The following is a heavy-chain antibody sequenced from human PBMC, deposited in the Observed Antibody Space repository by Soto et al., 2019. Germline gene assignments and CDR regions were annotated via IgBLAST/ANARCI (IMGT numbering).Heavy chain of an antibody. D-gene: IGHD5-18*01. CDR3: ARGPVDTAMADFDY. J-gene: IGHJ4*02. V-gene: IGHV4-34*01. CDR1: GGSFSGYY. CDR2: INHSGST. Sequence: SETLSLTCAVYGGSFSGYYWSWIRQPPGKGLEWIGEINHSGSTNYNPSLKSRVTISVDTSKNQFSLKLSSVTAADTAVYYCARGPVDTAMADFDYWGQGTLVTVSS.